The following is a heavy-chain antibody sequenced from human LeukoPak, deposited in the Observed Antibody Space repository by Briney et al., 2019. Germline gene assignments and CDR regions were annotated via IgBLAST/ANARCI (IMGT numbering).Heavy chain of an antibody. CDR2: IYPDDSDT. V-gene: IGHV5-51*01. Sequence: GESLKISCKSSGYIFANYWIAWVRKMPGKGLEWMGIIYPDDSDTRYSPSFQGQVTISADKSIATAYLQWSSLKASDTAMYYCARPVEMATSPFDYWGQGTLVTVSS. CDR1: GYIFANYW. J-gene: IGHJ4*02. CDR3: ARPVEMATSPFDY. D-gene: IGHD5-24*01.